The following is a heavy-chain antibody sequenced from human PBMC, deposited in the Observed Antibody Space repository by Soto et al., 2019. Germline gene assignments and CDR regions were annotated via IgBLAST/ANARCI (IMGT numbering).Heavy chain of an antibody. V-gene: IGHV3-15*01. CDR2: IKTKSDGAVT. CDR1: GLTLSDAW. Sequence: EVQLVESGGGLVKPGGSLRLSCVGSGLTLSDAWMNWVRQIPGKGPEWVGRIKTKSDGAVTDYAALAKGRFTISRDDSHNTLYLQMNRLKTEDTSVYYCAREVFGDLVWGQGPLVTVSS. CDR3: AREVFGDLV. J-gene: IGHJ4*02. D-gene: IGHD3-10*02.